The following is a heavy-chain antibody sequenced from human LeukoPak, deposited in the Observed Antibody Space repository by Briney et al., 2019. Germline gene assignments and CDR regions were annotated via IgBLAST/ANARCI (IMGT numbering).Heavy chain of an antibody. Sequence: GGSLRLSCAASGFTFSNAWMSWVRQAPGKGLEWVGRIKSKTDGGTTDYAAPVKGRFTISRDDSKNTLYLQMNSLKTEDTAVYYCTTWIYDILTGYYIGGGVNYWGQGTPVTVSS. CDR3: TTWIYDILTGYYIGGGVNY. J-gene: IGHJ4*02. CDR1: GFTFSNAW. D-gene: IGHD3-9*01. V-gene: IGHV3-15*01. CDR2: IKSKTDGGTT.